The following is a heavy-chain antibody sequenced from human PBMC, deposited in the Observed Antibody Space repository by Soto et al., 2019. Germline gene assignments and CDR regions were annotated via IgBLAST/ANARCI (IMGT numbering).Heavy chain of an antibody. CDR3: ARTQTYGSTDV. CDR1: GGSISSY. D-gene: IGHD4-17*01. J-gene: IGHJ3*01. V-gene: IGHV4-59*08. Sequence: PSETLSLTCTVSGGSISSYWSWIRQPPGKGLEWIGYIYYSGSTKYNPSLRSRVIISVDTSKNQFSLRLSSVTAADTAVYYCARTQTYGSTDVWGQGTMVTVSS. CDR2: IYYSGST.